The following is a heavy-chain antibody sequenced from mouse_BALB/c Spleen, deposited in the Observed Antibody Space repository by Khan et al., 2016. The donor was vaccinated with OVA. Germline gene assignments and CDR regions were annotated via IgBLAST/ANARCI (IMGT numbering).Heavy chain of an antibody. CDR1: GFTFSTYG. D-gene: IGHD1-1*02. CDR3: ARLAYYYNGEGFAY. J-gene: IGHJ3*01. CDR2: ISSGGHYP. V-gene: IGHV5-6*01. Sequence: EVELVESGGDLVKTGGSLKLSCAASGFTFSTYGMSWVRQTPDKRLEWVATISSGGHYPYYIDSVKGRFTISRANAKNILYLQMTSLRSEDTAMYYCARLAYYYNGEGFAYWGQGTLVTVSA.